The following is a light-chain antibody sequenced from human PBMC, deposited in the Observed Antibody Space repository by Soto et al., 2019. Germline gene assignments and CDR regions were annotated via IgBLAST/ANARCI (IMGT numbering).Light chain of an antibody. CDR2: AAS. V-gene: IGKV1-9*01. CDR1: QGIDTS. J-gene: IGKJ5*01. CDR3: QQLPGYPIT. Sequence: ILLTKTPASLSTSXGEIVTITCRASQGIDTSLASYQQKPGKAPKLLIYAASNFQSGVPSRFSGSGSGTHFTLTISCLQPEDFATYYCQQLPGYPITFCHGSLLEV.